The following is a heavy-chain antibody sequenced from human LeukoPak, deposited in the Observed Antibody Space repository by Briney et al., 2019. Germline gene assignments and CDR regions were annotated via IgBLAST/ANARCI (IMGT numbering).Heavy chain of an antibody. V-gene: IGHV3-74*01. CDR3: ARTWRTYGMDV. Sequence: GGSLRLSCEASGFTFSSYWLHWVRHAPGEGLVWVSRIISDGSSTNYADSVKGRFTISRDNAKHTLYLQMNSLRAEDTAVYYCARTWRTYGMDVWGQGTTVIVSS. J-gene: IGHJ6*02. CDR1: GFTFSSYW. CDR2: IISDGSST. D-gene: IGHD3-3*01.